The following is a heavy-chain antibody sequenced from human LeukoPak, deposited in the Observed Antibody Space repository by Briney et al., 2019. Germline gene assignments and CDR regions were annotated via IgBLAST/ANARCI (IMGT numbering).Heavy chain of an antibody. V-gene: IGHV3-11*01. CDR3: ARAGYCGTTTCSYGWFDP. D-gene: IGHD2-2*01. Sequence: KTGGSLRLSCAASGFTFSDYYMTWIRQAPGKGLGWVSYISRSGSTIYYADSVKGRFTISRDNTKNSLYPQMNSLRAEDTAVYYCARAGYCGTTTCSYGWFDPWGQGTLVTVSS. CDR1: GFTFSDYY. CDR2: ISRSGSTI. J-gene: IGHJ5*02.